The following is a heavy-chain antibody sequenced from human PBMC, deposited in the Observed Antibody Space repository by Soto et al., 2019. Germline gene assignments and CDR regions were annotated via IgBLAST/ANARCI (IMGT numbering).Heavy chain of an antibody. D-gene: IGHD3-10*01. J-gene: IGHJ6*02. CDR2: ISYDGSNK. CDR1: GFTFSSYA. Sequence: QVQLVESGGGVVQPGRSLRLSCAASGFTFSSYAMHWVRQAPGKGLEWVAVISYDGSNKYYADSVKGRFTISRDNSKNTVYLQMNSLRAEDTAVYYCARDYYGSGYGMDVWGQGTTVTVSS. CDR3: ARDYYGSGYGMDV. V-gene: IGHV3-30-3*01.